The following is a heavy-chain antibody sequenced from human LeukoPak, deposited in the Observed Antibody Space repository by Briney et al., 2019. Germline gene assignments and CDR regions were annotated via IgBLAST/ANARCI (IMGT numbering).Heavy chain of an antibody. V-gene: IGHV1-2*02. CDR2: INPNSGGT. CDR3: ARALSLDY. CDR1: GYTFTDYY. Sequence: ASVKVSCKASGYTFTDYYIDWVRQAPGHRLEWMGWINPNSGGTNYAQKFQGRVTMTRDTSISTVYMELSSLRSDDTAVYYCARALSLDYWGQGTLVAVSS. J-gene: IGHJ4*02.